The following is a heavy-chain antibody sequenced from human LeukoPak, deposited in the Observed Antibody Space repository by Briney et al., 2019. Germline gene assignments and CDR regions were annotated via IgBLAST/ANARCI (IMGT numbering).Heavy chain of an antibody. J-gene: IGHJ6*02. V-gene: IGHV3-11*05. CDR1: GFTFSDYY. Sequence: GGSLRLSCAASGFTFSDYYMSWIRQAPGKGLEWVSYISSSSSYTNYADSVKGRFTISRDNAKNSLYLQMNSLRAEDTAVYYCARDSPHCSSTSCYPFHYWYYGMDVWGQGTTVTVSS. CDR3: ARDSPHCSSTSCYPFHYWYYGMDV. CDR2: ISSSSSYT. D-gene: IGHD2-2*01.